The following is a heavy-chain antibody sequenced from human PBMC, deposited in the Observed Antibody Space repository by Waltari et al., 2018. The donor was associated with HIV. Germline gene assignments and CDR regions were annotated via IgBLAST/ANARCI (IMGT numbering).Heavy chain of an antibody. CDR2: IKSKTDGGTK. V-gene: IGHV3-15*01. CDR3: TTDPDDSSGYYLRDV. D-gene: IGHD3-22*01. J-gene: IGHJ6*02. CDR1: GFTFSNAR. Sequence: VQLVESGGVLVKSGGSLRLSCAASGFTFSNARLSWVRLEPGAGLEWVGRIKSKTDGGTKDYAAPVKGRFTISRNDSKNTLYLQMNSLKTEDTAVYYCTTDPDDSSGYYLRDVWGQGTTVTVSS.